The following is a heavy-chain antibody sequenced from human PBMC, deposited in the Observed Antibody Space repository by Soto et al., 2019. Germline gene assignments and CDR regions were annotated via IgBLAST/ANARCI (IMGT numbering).Heavy chain of an antibody. CDR2: MNPNSGNT. J-gene: IGHJ5*02. D-gene: IGHD3-16*01. Sequence: QVQLVQSGAEVKKPGASVKVSCKASGYTFTSYDINWVRQATGQGLEWMGWMNPNSGNTSYAQKFQGRVTMTRNTSISTAYMELSSLRSEDTAVYYCARTRRDGFGRWFDPWGQGTLVTVSS. V-gene: IGHV1-8*01. CDR1: GYTFTSYD. CDR3: ARTRRDGFGRWFDP.